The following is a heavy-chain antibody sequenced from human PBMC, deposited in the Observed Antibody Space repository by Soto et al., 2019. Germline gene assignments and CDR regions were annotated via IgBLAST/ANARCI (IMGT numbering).Heavy chain of an antibody. Sequence: QVRLVESGGGVVQPGRSLRLSCAASGFTFSSYGMHWVRQAPGKGLEWVAVIWYDGSNKYYADSVKGRFTISRDNSKNTLYLQMNSLRAEDTAVYYCARDHGDTRSYYYYMDVWGKGTTVTVSS. CDR1: GFTFSSYG. V-gene: IGHV3-33*01. J-gene: IGHJ6*03. CDR3: ARDHGDTRSYYYYMDV. CDR2: IWYDGSNK. D-gene: IGHD2-21*02.